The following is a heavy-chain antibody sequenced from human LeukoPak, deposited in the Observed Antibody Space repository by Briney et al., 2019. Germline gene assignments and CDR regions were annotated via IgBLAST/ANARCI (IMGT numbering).Heavy chain of an antibody. CDR1: GGSISSGGYY. V-gene: IGHV4-31*03. D-gene: IGHD3-10*01. CDR2: IYYSGST. J-gene: IGHJ3*02. Sequence: SETLSLTCTVSGGSISSGGYYWSWIRQHPGKGLEWIGYIYYSGSTYYNPPLKSRVTISVDTSKNQFSLKLSSVTAADTAVYYCARDRDPMVRGVSEAFDIWGQGTMVTVSS. CDR3: ARDRDPMVRGVSEAFDI.